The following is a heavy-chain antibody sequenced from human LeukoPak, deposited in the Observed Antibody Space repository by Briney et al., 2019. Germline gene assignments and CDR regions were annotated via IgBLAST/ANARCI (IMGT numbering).Heavy chain of an antibody. CDR2: IYPGDSDT. D-gene: IGHD3-22*01. V-gene: IGHV5-51*01. Sequence: TGESLKISCKGSGYSFTSYWIGWVRQMPGKGLEWMGIIYPGDSDTRYSPSFQGQVTISADKSISTAYLQWSSLKASDTAMYYCARLYYYDSSGYFGGYYFDYWGQGTLVTVSS. CDR3: ARLYYYDSSGYFGGYYFDY. CDR1: GYSFTSYW. J-gene: IGHJ4*02.